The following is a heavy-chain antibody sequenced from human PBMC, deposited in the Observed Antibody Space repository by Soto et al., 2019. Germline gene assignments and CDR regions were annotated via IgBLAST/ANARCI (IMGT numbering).Heavy chain of an antibody. CDR1: GFTFSTFW. V-gene: IGHV3-7*01. J-gene: IGHJ6*02. CDR2: IKGDGSEK. Sequence: PGGSLRLSCVASGFTFSTFWMSWVRQAPGKGLEWVANIKGDGSEKRYADSVKGRLTISRDNAKNSVYLQMNSLRVEDTALYYCGRDEVRNGVGVWGQGITVTVSS. CDR3: GRDEVRNGVGV.